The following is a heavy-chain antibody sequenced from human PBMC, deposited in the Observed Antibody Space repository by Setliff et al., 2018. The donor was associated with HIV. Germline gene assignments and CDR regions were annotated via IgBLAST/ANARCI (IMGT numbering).Heavy chain of an antibody. CDR2: INPNGGYT. J-gene: IGHJ1*01. CDR3: ARLYCSGGSCKRAEYFQH. D-gene: IGHD2-15*01. CDR1: GYTFTNYG. Sequence: ASVKVSCKASGYTFTNYGITWVRQAPGQGLEWMGWINPNGGYTNYAQKFQGRVTMTRDTSTSTVYMELSSLRSEDTAVYYCARLYCSGGSCKRAEYFQHWGQGTLVTAPQ. V-gene: IGHV1-18*01.